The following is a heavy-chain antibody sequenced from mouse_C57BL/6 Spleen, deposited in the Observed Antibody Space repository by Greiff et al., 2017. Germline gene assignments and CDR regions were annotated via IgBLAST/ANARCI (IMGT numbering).Heavy chain of an antibody. Sequence: QVQLKESGPGLVQPSQSLSITCTVSGFSLTSYGVHWVRQSPGKGLEWLGVIWSGGSTDYNAAFISRLSISKDNSKSQVFFKMNSLQADDTAIYYCARNEDYSNYDAMDYWGQGTSVTVSS. CDR2: IWSGGST. CDR3: ARNEDYSNYDAMDY. V-gene: IGHV2-2*01. CDR1: GFSLTSYG. J-gene: IGHJ4*01. D-gene: IGHD2-5*01.